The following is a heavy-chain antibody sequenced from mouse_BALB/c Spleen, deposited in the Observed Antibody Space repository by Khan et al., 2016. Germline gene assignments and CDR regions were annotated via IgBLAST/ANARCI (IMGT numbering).Heavy chain of an antibody. D-gene: IGHD2-2*01. V-gene: IGHV14-3*02. CDR1: GFNIKDTY. CDR2: IDPANGNT. Sequence: EVELVESGAELVKPGASVKLSCTASGFNIKDTYMHWVKQRPEQGLEWIGRIDPANGNTKYDPKFQGKATITADTSSNTAYLQLSSLTSEDTAVYYCARSPYGYDGVDYWGQGTSVTVSS. CDR3: ARSPYGYDGVDY. J-gene: IGHJ4*01.